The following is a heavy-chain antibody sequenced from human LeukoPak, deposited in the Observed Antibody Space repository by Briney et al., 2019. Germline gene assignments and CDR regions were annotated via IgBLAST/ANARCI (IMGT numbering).Heavy chain of an antibody. D-gene: IGHD6-6*01. CDR1: GYTFTSYY. V-gene: IGHV1-46*01. CDR3: ARVSSSTPWFDP. Sequence: ASVKVSCKASGYTFTSYYMHWVRQAPGQGLELMGIINPSGGSTSYAQKFQGRVTMTRDMSTSTVYMELSSLRSEDTAVYYCARVSSSTPWFDPWGQGTLVTVSS. CDR2: INPSGGST. J-gene: IGHJ5*02.